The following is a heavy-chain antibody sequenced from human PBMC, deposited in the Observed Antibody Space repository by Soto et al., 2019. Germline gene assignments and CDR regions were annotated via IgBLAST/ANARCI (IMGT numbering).Heavy chain of an antibody. CDR1: GFTFSSYA. V-gene: IGHV3-30-3*01. Sequence: QVQLVESGGGVVQPGRSLRLSCAASGFTFSSYAMHWVRQAPGKGLEWVAVISYDGSNKYYADSVKGRFTISRDNSKNTLYLQMNSLRAEDTAVYYCARVMGYCGGDCYSFDYWGQGTLVTVSS. CDR2: ISYDGSNK. CDR3: ARVMGYCGGDCYSFDY. D-gene: IGHD2-21*02. J-gene: IGHJ4*02.